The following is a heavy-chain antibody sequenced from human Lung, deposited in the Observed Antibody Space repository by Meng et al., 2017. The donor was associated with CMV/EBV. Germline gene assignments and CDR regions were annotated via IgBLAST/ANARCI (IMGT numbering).Heavy chain of an antibody. V-gene: IGHV4-34*01. D-gene: IGHD3-10*01. CDR3: ARGGREETYGPNFDS. CDR1: GGSLSGYY. J-gene: IGHJ4*02. Sequence: SETLSLXXAVYGGSLSGYYWSWIRQPPGKGLEWIGEITHSGSTKYNPSLKSRVTISVDTSNNQFSLNVKSVTAADMGVYYCARGGREETYGPNFDSGDQGXLVTVSS. CDR2: ITHSGST.